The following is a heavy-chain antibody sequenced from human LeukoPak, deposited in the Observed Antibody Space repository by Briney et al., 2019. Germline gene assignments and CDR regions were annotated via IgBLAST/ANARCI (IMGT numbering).Heavy chain of an antibody. D-gene: IGHD2-15*01. J-gene: IGHJ4*02. CDR2: ISSSSSYI. V-gene: IGHV3-21*01. Sequence: PGGSLRLSCAAPGFTFSSYSMNWVRQAPGKGLDWVSSISSSSSYIYYADSVKGRFTISRDNAKNSLYLQMNSLRAEDTAVYYCARVRYCSGGSCYSPFDYWGQGTLVTVSS. CDR3: ARVRYCSGGSCYSPFDY. CDR1: GFTFSSYS.